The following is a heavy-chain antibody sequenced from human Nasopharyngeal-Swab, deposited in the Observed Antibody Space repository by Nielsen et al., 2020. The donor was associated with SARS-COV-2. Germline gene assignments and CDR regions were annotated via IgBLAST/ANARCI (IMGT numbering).Heavy chain of an antibody. CDR3: ARVHCSRSSCSAPDYYYYMDV. CDR2: IKQDGSDK. CDR1: GLTFTNSW. D-gene: IGHD2-2*01. J-gene: IGHJ6*03. V-gene: IGHV3-7*04. Sequence: GESLKISCAASGLTFTNSWMSWVRQAPGKGLEWVANIKQDGSDKYYVDSVKGRFTISRDNAKNSLELQMNSLRVEDTAVYYCARVHCSRSSCSAPDYYYYMDVWGKGTTVTVSS.